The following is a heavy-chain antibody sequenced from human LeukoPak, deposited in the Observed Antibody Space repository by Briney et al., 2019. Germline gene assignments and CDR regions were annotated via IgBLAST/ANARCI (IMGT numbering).Heavy chain of an antibody. V-gene: IGHV4-34*01. CDR1: GGSFSGYY. CDR2: TFTSGGT. J-gene: IGHJ4*02. CDR3: ARGGPGIAAY. Sequence: PSETLSLTCAVYGGSFSGYYWSWIRQPPGKGLEWIGYTFTSGGTNYNPSLKSRVTISVDTSKSQFSLKLSSVTAADTAVYYCARGGPGIAAYWGQGTLVTVSS. D-gene: IGHD6-13*01.